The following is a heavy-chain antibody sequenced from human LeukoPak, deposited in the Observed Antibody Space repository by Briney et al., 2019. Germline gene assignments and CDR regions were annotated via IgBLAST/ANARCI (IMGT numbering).Heavy chain of an antibody. V-gene: IGHV4-34*01. D-gene: IGHD2-2*01. CDR3: ARDSSTSPNYFDY. CDR1: GGSFSGYY. Sequence: PSETLSLTCAVYGGSFSGYYWSWIRQPPGKGLEWIGEINHSGSTNYNPSLKSRVTISVDTSKNQFSLKLSSVTAADTAVYYCARDSSTSPNYFDYWGQGTLVTVSS. CDR2: INHSGST. J-gene: IGHJ4*02.